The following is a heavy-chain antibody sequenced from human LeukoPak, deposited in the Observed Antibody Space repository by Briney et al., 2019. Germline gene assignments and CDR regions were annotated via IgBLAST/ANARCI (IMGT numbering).Heavy chain of an antibody. CDR1: GGSFSGYY. Sequence: PSETLSLTCAVYGGSFSGYYWSWIRKPPGKGLEWIGEINHSGSTNYNPSLKSRVTISVDTSKNQFSLKLSSVTAADTAVYYCARYYDFWVTWYNWFDPWGQGTLVTVSS. D-gene: IGHD3-3*01. V-gene: IGHV4-34*01. CDR3: ARYYDFWVTWYNWFDP. J-gene: IGHJ5*02. CDR2: INHSGST.